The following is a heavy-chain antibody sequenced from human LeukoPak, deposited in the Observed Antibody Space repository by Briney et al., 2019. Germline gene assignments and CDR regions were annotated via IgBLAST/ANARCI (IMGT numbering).Heavy chain of an antibody. Sequence: GGSLRLSRAASAFSFSDYYMSWIHQAPGKGLEWVSYMSTGGGTIYYADSVKGRFTISRDNAKSSLYLQMNSLRAEDTAVYYCARSRFPSHPNWFDPWGQGTLVTDSS. D-gene: IGHD3-10*01. V-gene: IGHV3-11*01. CDR2: MSTGGGTI. CDR3: ARSRFPSHPNWFDP. CDR1: AFSFSDYY. J-gene: IGHJ5*02.